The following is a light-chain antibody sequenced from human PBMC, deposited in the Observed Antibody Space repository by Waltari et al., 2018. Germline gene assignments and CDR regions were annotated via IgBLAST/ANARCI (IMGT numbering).Light chain of an antibody. CDR3: QQSYITPWT. CDR2: AAS. V-gene: IGKV1-39*01. Sequence: DIQMTHSPCSLSASVVDRVTITCRASQSISSYLNWYQQKPGKSPKLLIYAASSLQSGVPSRFSGSGSGTDFTLTISSLQPEDFATYYCQQSYITPWTFGQGTKVEIK. CDR1: QSISSY. J-gene: IGKJ1*01.